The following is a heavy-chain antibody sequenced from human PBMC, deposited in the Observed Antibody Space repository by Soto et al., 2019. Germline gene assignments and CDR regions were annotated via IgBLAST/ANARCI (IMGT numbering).Heavy chain of an antibody. V-gene: IGHV3-30*18. CDR1: GFTFSSYG. J-gene: IGHJ4*02. CDR2: ISYDGSNK. Sequence: GGSLRLSCAASGFTFSSYGMHWVRQAPGKGLEWVAVISYDGSNKYYADSVKGRFTISRDNSKNTLYLQMNSLRAEDTAVYYCAKDAAYYDSSGYQPFFDYWGQGTLVTVSS. CDR3: AKDAAYYDSSGYQPFFDY. D-gene: IGHD3-22*01.